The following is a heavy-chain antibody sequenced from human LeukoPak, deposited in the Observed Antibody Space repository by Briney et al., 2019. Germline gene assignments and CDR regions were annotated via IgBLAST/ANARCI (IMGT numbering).Heavy chain of an antibody. D-gene: IGHD1-20*01. CDR2: INPNSGGT. CDR1: GYTFTGYY. J-gene: IGHJ5*02. CDR3: ARGITGIDGFWFDP. V-gene: IGHV1-2*02. Sequence: ASVKVSCKASGYTFTGYYMHWVRQAPGQGLEWMGWINPNSGGTNYAQKFQGRVTMTRATCSSTAYMELSRLRSDDTAVYYCARGITGIDGFWFDPWGQGTLVTVSS.